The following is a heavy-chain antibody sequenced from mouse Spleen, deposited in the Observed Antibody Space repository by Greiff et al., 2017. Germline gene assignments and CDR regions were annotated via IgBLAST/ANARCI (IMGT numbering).Heavy chain of an antibody. Sequence: EVQVVESGGGLVKPGGSLKLSCAASGFTFSSYTMSWVRQTPEKRLEWVATISSGGSYTYYPDSVKGRFTISRDNAKNTLYLQMSSLKSEVTAMYYCTRDPEYPFDYWGQGTTLTVSS. J-gene: IGHJ2*01. V-gene: IGHV5-6-4*01. CDR1: GFTFSSYT. CDR2: ISSGGSYT. CDR3: TRDPEYPFDY. D-gene: IGHD2-10*02.